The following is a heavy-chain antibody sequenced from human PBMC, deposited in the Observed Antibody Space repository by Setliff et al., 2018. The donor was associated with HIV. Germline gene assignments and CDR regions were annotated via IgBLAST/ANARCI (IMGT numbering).Heavy chain of an antibody. CDR3: ALPYCSGGKCWSSASLPPAGWFDP. J-gene: IGHJ5*02. D-gene: IGHD2-15*01. V-gene: IGHV1-69*05. Sequence: SVKVSCKASGGTFSSYVISWVRQAPGQGPEWMGGIIPMYGVTNYAQKFQGRVTITTDESTSTAYMELSSPRSEDTTVYYCALPYCSGGKCWSSASLPPAGWFDPWGQGTLVTVSS. CDR2: IIPMYGVT. CDR1: GGTFSSYV.